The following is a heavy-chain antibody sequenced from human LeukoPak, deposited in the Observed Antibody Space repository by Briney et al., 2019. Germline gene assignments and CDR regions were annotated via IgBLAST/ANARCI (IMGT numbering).Heavy chain of an antibody. CDR2: IYYSGST. J-gene: IGHJ4*02. Sequence: GSLRLSCAASGFTFSSYAMHWVRQPPGKGLEWIGSIYYSGSTYYNPSLKSRVTISVDTSKNQFSLKLSSVTAADTAVYYCARHGYRIAAAGSFDYWGQGTLVTVSS. D-gene: IGHD6-13*01. CDR3: ARHGYRIAAAGSFDY. CDR1: GFTFSSYAMH. V-gene: IGHV4-39*01.